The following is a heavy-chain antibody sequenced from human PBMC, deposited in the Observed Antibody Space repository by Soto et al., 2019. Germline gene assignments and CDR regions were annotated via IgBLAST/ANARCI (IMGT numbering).Heavy chain of an antibody. J-gene: IGHJ4*02. CDR1: GFTFGDYA. CDR3: ARVGSASLMVVVIADH. CDR2: IRSKGYGGTT. Sequence: PGGSLRLSCTTSGFTFGDYAMSWFRQAPGKGLEWVGFIRSKGYGGTTQYAASVKGRFTISRDDSESIAYLQMDSLKTEDTALYYCARVGSASLMVVVIADHWGQGTTVTVSS. V-gene: IGHV3-49*03. D-gene: IGHD3-22*01.